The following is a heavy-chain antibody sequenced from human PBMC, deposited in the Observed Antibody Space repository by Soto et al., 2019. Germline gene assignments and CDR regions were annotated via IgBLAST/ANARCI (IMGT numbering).Heavy chain of an antibody. D-gene: IGHD1-7*01. V-gene: IGHV3-30-3*01. CDR2: ISYDGSNK. CDR3: ARGITGTTSWFDP. J-gene: IGHJ5*02. Sequence: GSLRLSGAASGFPLSSYAMHWVRQAPGKGLELVAVISYDGSNKYYADSVKGRFTISRDNSKNTLYLQMNSLRAEDTAVYYCARGITGTTSWFDPWGQGTLVTVSS. CDR1: GFPLSSYA.